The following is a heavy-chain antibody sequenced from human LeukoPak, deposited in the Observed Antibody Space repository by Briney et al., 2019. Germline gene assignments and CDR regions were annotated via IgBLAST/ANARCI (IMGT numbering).Heavy chain of an antibody. Sequence: ASVKVSCKASGYTFTSYYMLWVRQAPGQGLEWMGIINPSGGSTSYAQKFQGRVTMTRDMSTSTVYMELSSLRSEDTAVYYCAREGPVQAIDYWGQGTLVTVSS. CDR2: INPSGGST. D-gene: IGHD2-2*01. CDR1: GYTFTSYY. CDR3: AREGPVQAIDY. J-gene: IGHJ4*02. V-gene: IGHV1-46*01.